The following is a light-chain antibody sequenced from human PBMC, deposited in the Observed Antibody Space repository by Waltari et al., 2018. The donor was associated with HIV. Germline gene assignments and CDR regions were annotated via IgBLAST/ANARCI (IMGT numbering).Light chain of an antibody. Sequence: QSVLTQPPSASGTPGQRVTISCSGSNSNIGSNTVNWYQQVPGMAPKLVIYGTNQPPPGVHDRFSGSKSGTSASLAMSGLQSEDEADYYCASWDDSLNGQGVFGTGTRVTVL. CDR2: GTN. J-gene: IGLJ1*01. CDR1: NSNIGSNT. V-gene: IGLV1-44*01. CDR3: ASWDDSLNGQGV.